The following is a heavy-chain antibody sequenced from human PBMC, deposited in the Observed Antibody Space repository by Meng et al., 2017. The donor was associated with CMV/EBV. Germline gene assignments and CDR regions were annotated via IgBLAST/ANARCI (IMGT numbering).Heavy chain of an antibody. CDR2: ISAYNGNT. V-gene: IGHV1-18*01. CDR1: GYTFTSYG. D-gene: IGHD3-3*01. CDR3: ARVIRGVVSYFDY. J-gene: IGHJ4*02. Sequence: ASVKVSCKASGYTFTSYGISWVRQAPGQGLEWMGWISAYNGNTNYAQKLQGRVTMTTDTSTSTAYTELRSLRSDDTAVYYCARVIRGVVSYFDYWGQGTLVTVPQ.